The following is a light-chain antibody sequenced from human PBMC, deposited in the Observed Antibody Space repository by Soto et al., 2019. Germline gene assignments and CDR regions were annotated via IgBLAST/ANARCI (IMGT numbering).Light chain of an antibody. CDR2: KAS. V-gene: IGKV1-5*03. J-gene: IGKJ4*01. Sequence: DIQMTQSPSTLSASVGDRVTITCRASQSISVWLAWYQQKAGKAPNLLIYKASRLESGVPSRFSGSGSETEFTLTISSVQPDDFATYYCQQYKSYPLTFGGGTKVDIK. CDR3: QQYKSYPLT. CDR1: QSISVW.